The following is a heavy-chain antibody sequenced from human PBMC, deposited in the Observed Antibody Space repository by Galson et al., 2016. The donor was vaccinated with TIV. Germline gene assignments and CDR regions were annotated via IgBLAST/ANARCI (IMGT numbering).Heavy chain of an antibody. CDR3: ARGPGYCTGVVCYSNWYFDP. CDR1: GFSFRRYW. CDR2: INSDGTNT. D-gene: IGHD2-8*02. J-gene: IGHJ2*01. Sequence: SLRLSCAASGFSFRRYWMHWVRHAPGKGLVWVSHINSDGTNTNFADSVKGRFDISRDNAKNTLDLQMNGLTADDTAVYYCARGPGYCTGVVCYSNWYFDPWGRGTLVTVSS. V-gene: IGHV3-74*01.